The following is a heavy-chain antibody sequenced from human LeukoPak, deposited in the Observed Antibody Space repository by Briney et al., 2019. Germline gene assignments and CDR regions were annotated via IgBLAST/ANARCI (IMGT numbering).Heavy chain of an antibody. J-gene: IGHJ4*02. CDR3: AREASSGGGYFDY. CDR1: GGSISSGGYY. Sequence: SETLSLTCTVSGGSISSGGYYWSWIRQHPGKGLEWIGYTYYSGSTYYNPSLKSRVTISVDTSKNQFSLKLSSVTAADTAVYYCAREASSGGGYFDYWGQGTLVTVSS. V-gene: IGHV4-31*03. CDR2: TYYSGST. D-gene: IGHD4-23*01.